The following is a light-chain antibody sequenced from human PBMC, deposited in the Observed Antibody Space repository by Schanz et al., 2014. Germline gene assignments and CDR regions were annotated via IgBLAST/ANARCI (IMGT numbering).Light chain of an antibody. V-gene: IGLV2-8*01. Sequence: QSALTQPPSASGSLGQSVTISCTGTSNDIGRYDFVSWYQQHPGKAPKLMIYAVNKRPSGVPDRFSGSKSGNTASLTVSGLQAEDEADYHCQSYDSSLSGSHVVFGGGTKLTVL. CDR2: AVN. CDR1: SNDIGRYDF. J-gene: IGLJ2*01. CDR3: QSYDSSLSGSHVV.